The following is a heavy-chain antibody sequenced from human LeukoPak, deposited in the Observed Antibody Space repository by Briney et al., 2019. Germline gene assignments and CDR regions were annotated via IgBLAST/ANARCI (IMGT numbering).Heavy chain of an antibody. D-gene: IGHD3-22*01. CDR2: ISGSGGST. CDR1: GFTFSSYA. J-gene: IGHJ4*02. Sequence: SGGSLRLSCAASGFTFSSYAMSWVRQAPGKGLEWVSAISGSGGSTYYADSVKGRFTISRDNSKNTLYLQMNSLRAEDTAVYYCARVKGHYYDSSGYMQYFDYWGQGTLVTVSS. V-gene: IGHV3-23*01. CDR3: ARVKGHYYDSSGYMQYFDY.